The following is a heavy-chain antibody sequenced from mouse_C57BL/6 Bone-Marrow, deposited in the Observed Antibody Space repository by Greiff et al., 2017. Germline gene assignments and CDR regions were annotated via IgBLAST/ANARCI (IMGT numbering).Heavy chain of an antibody. J-gene: IGHJ4*01. CDR3: TPSDFFCAMDY. Sequence: VQLQQSGAELVRPGASVKLSCTASGFNIKDDYMHWVKQRPEQGLEWIGWIDPENGDTEYASKFQGKATITADTSSNTAYLQLSSLTSEDTAVYYCTPSDFFCAMDYWGQGTSVTVSS. CDR1: GFNIKDDY. V-gene: IGHV14-4*01. D-gene: IGHD6-1*01. CDR2: IDPENGDT.